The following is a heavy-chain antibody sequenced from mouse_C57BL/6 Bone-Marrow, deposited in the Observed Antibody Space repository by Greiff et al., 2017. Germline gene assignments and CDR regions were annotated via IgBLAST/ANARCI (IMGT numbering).Heavy chain of an antibody. D-gene: IGHD4-1*01. Sequence: DVKLVESGPGMVKPSQSLSLTCTVTGYSITSGYDWHWIRHFPGNKLEWMGYISYSGSTNYNPSLKSRISITHDTSKNHFFLKLNSVTTEDTATYYCARETWDGFMDYWGQGTSVTVSS. V-gene: IGHV3-1*01. CDR2: ISYSGST. CDR1: GYSITSGYD. CDR3: ARETWDGFMDY. J-gene: IGHJ4*01.